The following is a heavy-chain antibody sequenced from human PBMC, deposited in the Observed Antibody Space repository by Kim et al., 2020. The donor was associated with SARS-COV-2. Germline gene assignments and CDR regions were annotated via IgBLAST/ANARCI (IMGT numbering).Heavy chain of an antibody. CDR2: INHSGST. Sequence: SETLSLTCAVYGGSFSGYYWSWIRQPPGKGLEWIGEINHSGSTNYNPSLKSRVTISVDTSKNQFSLKLSSVTAADTAVYYCARELKVDIVATSYSSGWYYYYGMDVWGQGTTVTVSS. J-gene: IGHJ6*02. V-gene: IGHV4-34*01. CDR3: ARELKVDIVATSYSSGWYYYYGMDV. D-gene: IGHD6-19*01. CDR1: GGSFSGYY.